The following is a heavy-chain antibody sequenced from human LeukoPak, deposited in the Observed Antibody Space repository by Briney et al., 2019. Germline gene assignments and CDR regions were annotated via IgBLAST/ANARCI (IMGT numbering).Heavy chain of an antibody. Sequence: SETLSLTCAVYGGSFSGYYWSWIRQPPGKGLEWIGEINHSGSTNYNPSLKSRVTISVDTSKNQFSLKLSSVTAADTAVYYCARGGDGLRYFDWLFYWGQGTLVTVSS. CDR1: GGSFSGYY. V-gene: IGHV4-34*01. D-gene: IGHD3-9*01. CDR3: ARGGDGLRYFDWLFY. J-gene: IGHJ4*02. CDR2: INHSGST.